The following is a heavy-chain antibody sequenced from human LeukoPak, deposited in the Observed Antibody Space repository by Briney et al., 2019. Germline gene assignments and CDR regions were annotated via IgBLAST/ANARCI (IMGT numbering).Heavy chain of an antibody. Sequence: SQTLSLTCSVSGGSINSGGYYWSWIRQHPGKGLEWIGHIYYSGSTYYNPSLKSRVTISVDTSKNQFSLKLGSVTAADTAVYYCARAITVAGTTMFDPWGQGTLVTVSS. CDR3: ARAITVAGTTMFDP. J-gene: IGHJ5*02. CDR1: GGSINSGGYY. D-gene: IGHD6-19*01. CDR2: IYYSGST. V-gene: IGHV4-31*03.